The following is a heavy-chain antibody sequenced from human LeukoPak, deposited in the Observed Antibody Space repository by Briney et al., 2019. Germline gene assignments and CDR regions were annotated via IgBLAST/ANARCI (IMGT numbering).Heavy chain of an antibody. CDR3: AEDMENGDLPEGFDY. J-gene: IGHJ4*02. CDR1: GFTFSSYG. D-gene: IGHD4-17*01. Sequence: GGSLRLSCAASGFTFSSYGMHLVRQAPGKGLEWVAVIWYDGSNKYYADSVKGRFTISRDNSKNTLYLQMNSLRAEDTAVYYCAEDMENGDLPEGFDYWGQGTLVTVSS. V-gene: IGHV3-33*06. CDR2: IWYDGSNK.